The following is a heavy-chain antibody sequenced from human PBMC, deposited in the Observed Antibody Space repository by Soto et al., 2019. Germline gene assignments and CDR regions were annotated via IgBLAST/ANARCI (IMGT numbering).Heavy chain of an antibody. D-gene: IGHD2-15*01. Sequence: SQTLSLTCVGSGDTVSSNSVAWNWVRQSPSRGLEWLGRTYYRSRWYSDYAVSVRSRIDINADTSENQVSLQLNSVTPEDTAVYYCARSEEDSDYYYYGMDVWGQGTTVTSP. CDR2: TYYRSRWYS. CDR1: GDTVSSNSVA. J-gene: IGHJ6*02. CDR3: ARSEEDSDYYYYGMDV. V-gene: IGHV6-1*01.